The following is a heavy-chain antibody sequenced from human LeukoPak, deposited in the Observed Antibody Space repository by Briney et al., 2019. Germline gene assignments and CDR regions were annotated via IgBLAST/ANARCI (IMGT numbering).Heavy chain of an antibody. Sequence: SETLSLTCTVSGTSISNYYWSWIRQPPGKGLEWIAYIDYSGSTNYNPSLKSRVTISIDTSKNQFSLKLSSVTAADTAVYCCARDRWFDIWGQGAMVTVSS. CDR2: IDYSGST. J-gene: IGHJ3*02. V-gene: IGHV4-59*01. D-gene: IGHD2-15*01. CDR3: ARDRWFDI. CDR1: GTSISNYY.